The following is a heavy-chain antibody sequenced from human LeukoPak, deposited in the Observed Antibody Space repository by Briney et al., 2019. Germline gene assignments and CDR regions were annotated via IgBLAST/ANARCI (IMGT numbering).Heavy chain of an antibody. Sequence: GGSLRLSCAASGFTFSSYWMSWVRQAPGKGLEWVANIKQDGGEIYYVDSVKGRFTISRDNAKNSLSLQMNSLRAEDTAVYYCTTDGVGVEGATYDNWGQGTLVSVSS. CDR3: TTDGVGVEGATYDN. CDR2: IKQDGGEI. V-gene: IGHV3-7*01. J-gene: IGHJ4*02. CDR1: GFTFSSYW. D-gene: IGHD1-26*01.